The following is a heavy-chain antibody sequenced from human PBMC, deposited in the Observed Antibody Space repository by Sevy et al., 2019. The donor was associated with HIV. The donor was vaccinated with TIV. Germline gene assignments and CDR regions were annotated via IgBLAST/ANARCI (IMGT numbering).Heavy chain of an antibody. CDR2: IYYNGHI. CDR1: GGSITSLY. V-gene: IGHV4-59*11. CDR3: AGENAWGRGYS. D-gene: IGHD1-26*01. Sequence: SETLSLTCTVSGGSITSLYWNWIRQPPGKGLEWLANIYYNGHINYNPSLKSRVTLSLDTSKNQFTLRFSSVTAADTAMYYCAGENAWGRGYSWGQGTLVTVSS. J-gene: IGHJ4*02.